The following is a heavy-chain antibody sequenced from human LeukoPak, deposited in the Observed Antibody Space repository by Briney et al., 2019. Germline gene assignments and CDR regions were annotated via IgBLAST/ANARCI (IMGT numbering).Heavy chain of an antibody. D-gene: IGHD1-26*01. CDR3: AKDRADPTLDY. CDR1: EFSVGSNY. V-gene: IGHV3-66*01. CDR2: IYSGGST. J-gene: IGHJ4*02. Sequence: GGSLRLSCAASEFSVGSNYMTWVRQAPGKGLEWVSLIYSGGSTYYADSVKGRFTISRDNSKNTLYLQMNSLRAEDTAVYYCAKDRADPTLDYWGQGTLVTVSS.